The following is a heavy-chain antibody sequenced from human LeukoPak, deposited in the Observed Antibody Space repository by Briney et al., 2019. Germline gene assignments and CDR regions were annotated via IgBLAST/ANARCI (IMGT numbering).Heavy chain of an antibody. CDR2: ISYDGSNK. Sequence: GRSLRLSCAASGFTFSSYAMHWVRQAPGKGLEWVAVISYDGSNKYYADSVKGRFTISRDNSKNTLYLQMNSLRAEDTAVYYCARDKVGPIDYWGQGTLVTVSS. J-gene: IGHJ4*02. V-gene: IGHV3-30-3*01. CDR3: ARDKVGPIDY. CDR1: GFTFSSYA. D-gene: IGHD1-26*01.